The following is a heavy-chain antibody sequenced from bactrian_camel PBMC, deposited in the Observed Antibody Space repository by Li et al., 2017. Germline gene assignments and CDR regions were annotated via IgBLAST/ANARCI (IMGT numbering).Heavy chain of an antibody. CDR3: NRRCDNGWTY. J-gene: IGHJ4*01. V-gene: IGHV3S40*01. CDR2: IETEGEGGST. D-gene: IGHD1*01. CDR1: GFIFSDYA. Sequence: VQLVESGGGSVQAGGSLRLSCAASGFIFSDYAMTWVRQAPGKEREGIAGIETEGEGGSTYYSDSMKGRVTISQDNAKNTVYLQMNSLKPEDTAMYYCNRRCDNGWTYWGQGTQVTVS.